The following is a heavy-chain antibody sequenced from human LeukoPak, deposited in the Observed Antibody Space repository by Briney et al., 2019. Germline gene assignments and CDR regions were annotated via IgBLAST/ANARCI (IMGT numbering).Heavy chain of an antibody. CDR3: ARTSYYYGSGSYY. CDR1: GGSISSYY. J-gene: IGHJ4*02. D-gene: IGHD3-10*01. V-gene: IGHV4-39*07. CDR2: IYYSGST. Sequence: SETLSLTCAVSGGSISSYYWGWIRQPPGKGLEWIGSIYYSGSTYYNPSLKSRVTISVDTSKNQFSLKLSSVTAADTAVYYCARTSYYYGSGSYYWGQGTLVTVSS.